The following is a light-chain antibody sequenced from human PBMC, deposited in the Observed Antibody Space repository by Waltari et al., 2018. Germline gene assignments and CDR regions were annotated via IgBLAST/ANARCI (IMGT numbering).Light chain of an antibody. V-gene: IGKV3-15*01. Sequence: EIVMTQSPATLSVYPGERATLPCRASQGVSSSLAWYPEKPGQAPRLLIYGASTRATGIPGRISGSGSGAEFTLTISSLQSEDSAVYYCQQYNAWPRTFGQGTKLEVK. CDR3: QQYNAWPRT. J-gene: IGKJ1*01. CDR1: QGVSSS. CDR2: GAS.